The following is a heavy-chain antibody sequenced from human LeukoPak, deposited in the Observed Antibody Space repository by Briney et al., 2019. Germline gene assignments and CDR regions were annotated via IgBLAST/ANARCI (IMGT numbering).Heavy chain of an antibody. CDR1: GFNFNNAW. CDR3: AKGSARDRESDY. V-gene: IGHV3-23*01. CDR2: ISGSGGST. J-gene: IGHJ4*02. D-gene: IGHD3-3*01. Sequence: PGGSLRLSCTTSGFNFNNAWMNWVRQAPGKGLEWVSAISGSGGSTYYADSVKGRFTISRDNSKNTLYLQMNSLRAEDTAVYYCAKGSARDRESDYWGQGTLVTVSS.